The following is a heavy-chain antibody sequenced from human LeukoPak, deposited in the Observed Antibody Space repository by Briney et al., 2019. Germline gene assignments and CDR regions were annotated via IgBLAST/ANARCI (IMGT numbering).Heavy chain of an antibody. CDR3: AKSLGGPYCSSTSCPRYFQH. J-gene: IGHJ1*01. Sequence: PGGSLRLSCAASGFTFSSYAMSWVRQAPGKGLEWVSAISGSGGSTYYADSVKGRFTISRDNSKNTLYLQMNSLRAEDTAVYYCAKSLGGPYCSSTSCPRYFQHWGQGTLVTVSS. CDR2: ISGSGGST. D-gene: IGHD2-2*01. V-gene: IGHV3-23*01. CDR1: GFTFSSYA.